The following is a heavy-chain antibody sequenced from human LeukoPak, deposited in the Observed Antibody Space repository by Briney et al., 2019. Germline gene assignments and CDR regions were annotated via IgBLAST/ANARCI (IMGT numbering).Heavy chain of an antibody. CDR1: GFIFNTYA. CDR2: ISGGAYAT. D-gene: IGHD3-10*01. Sequence: GGSLRLSCAASGFIFNTYAMSWVRQAPGKGLEWVSAISGGAYATFYADSVKGRFTISRDNSKNTLYLQMNSLRADDTAVYYCANVYYYGSGSFESRHFDHWGQGTLVTVSS. J-gene: IGHJ4*02. CDR3: ANVYYYGSGSFESRHFDH. V-gene: IGHV3-23*01.